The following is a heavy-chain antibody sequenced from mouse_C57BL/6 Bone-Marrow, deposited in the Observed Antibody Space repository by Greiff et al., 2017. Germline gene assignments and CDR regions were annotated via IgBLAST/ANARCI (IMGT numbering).Heavy chain of an antibody. CDR3: ARWGNGRFAD. J-gene: IGHJ3*01. Sequence: VQLQQSGAELARPGASVKLSCKASGYTFTSYGISWVKQRTGQGLEWIGEIYPRSGNTYYNETFKGKATLTADKSSSTAYMELRSLTSEDSAVYFCARWGNGRFADWGQGALVTVSA. D-gene: IGHD1-1*01. V-gene: IGHV1-81*01. CDR1: GYTFTSYG. CDR2: IYPRSGNT.